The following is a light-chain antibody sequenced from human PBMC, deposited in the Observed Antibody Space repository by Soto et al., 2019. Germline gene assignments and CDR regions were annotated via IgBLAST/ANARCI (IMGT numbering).Light chain of an antibody. V-gene: IGKV1-27*01. CDR3: QKYNSATFT. CDR1: QGIRNY. Sequence: DIQMTQSPSSLSASVGDRVTITCRASQGIRNYLAWYQHKPGKVPKLLIYAASTLQSGVPSRFSGSGSGTDFTLTISSLQPEDVATYYCQKYNSATFTFGPGTKVDIK. J-gene: IGKJ3*01. CDR2: AAS.